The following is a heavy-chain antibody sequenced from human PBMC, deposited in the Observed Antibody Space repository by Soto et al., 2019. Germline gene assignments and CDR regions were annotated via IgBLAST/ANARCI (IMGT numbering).Heavy chain of an antibody. CDR1: GYSFTSYW. CDR3: ARHRHGDYSYYYGMDV. D-gene: IGHD4-17*01. Sequence: PGESLKISCNGSGYSFTSYWIGWVRQMPGKGLEWMGIIYPGDSDTRYSPSFQGQVTISADKSISTAYLQWSSLKASDTAMYYCARHRHGDYSYYYGMDVWGQGTTVTVSS. CDR2: IYPGDSDT. V-gene: IGHV5-51*01. J-gene: IGHJ6*02.